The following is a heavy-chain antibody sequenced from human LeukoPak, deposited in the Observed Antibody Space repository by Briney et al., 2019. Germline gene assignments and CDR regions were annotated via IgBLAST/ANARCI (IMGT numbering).Heavy chain of an antibody. V-gene: IGHV1-2*02. Sequence: ASVKVSCKASGYTFTAYYMHWVRQAPGQGLEWMGWINSNSGGTNYAQKFQGRVTMTRDTSISTAYMELSRLRSDDTAVYYCARGGTAYYYDSSGYYSPDFDYWGQGTLVTVSS. D-gene: IGHD3-22*01. J-gene: IGHJ4*02. CDR2: INSNSGGT. CDR3: ARGGTAYYYDSSGYYSPDFDY. CDR1: GYTFTAYY.